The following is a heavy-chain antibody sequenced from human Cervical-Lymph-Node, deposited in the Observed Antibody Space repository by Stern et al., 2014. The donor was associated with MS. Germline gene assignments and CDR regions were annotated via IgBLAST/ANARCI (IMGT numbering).Heavy chain of an antibody. J-gene: IGHJ4*02. D-gene: IGHD5-18*01. V-gene: IGHV3-23*04. CDR1: GSTFATYA. Sequence: VQLGQSGGGLVQPGGSLRVSCAASGSTFATYAMSWVRQAPGKGLEWVSGVSGSGARTYYADSVKGRFTISRDNSMNTLYLQMKTLRVEDTAVYYCARRAYSYGYLYYFDSWGQGTLVTVSS. CDR2: VSGSGART. CDR3: ARRAYSYGYLYYFDS.